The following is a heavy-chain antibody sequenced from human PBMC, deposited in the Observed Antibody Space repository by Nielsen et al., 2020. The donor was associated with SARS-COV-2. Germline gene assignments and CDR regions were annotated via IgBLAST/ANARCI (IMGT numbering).Heavy chain of an antibody. CDR3: ARAQTSRITIFGVVGAFDI. Sequence: GSLRLSCAASGFTFSSYSMSWIRQPPGKGLEWIGYIYYSGSTNYNPSLKSRVTISVDTSKNQFSLKLSSVTAADTAVYYCARAQTSRITIFGVVGAFDIWGQGTMVTVSS. CDR1: GFTFSSYS. CDR2: IYYSGST. D-gene: IGHD3-3*01. V-gene: IGHV4-59*01. J-gene: IGHJ3*02.